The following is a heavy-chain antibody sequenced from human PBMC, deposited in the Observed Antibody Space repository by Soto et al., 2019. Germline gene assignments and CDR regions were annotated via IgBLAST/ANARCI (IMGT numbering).Heavy chain of an antibody. Sequence: KLQGRLTMTTDTSTNTAYMELRSLTSDDTAVYYCARDRGIIAADGTYFEYWGQGTLVTVSS. V-gene: IGHV1-18*01. J-gene: IGHJ4*02. CDR3: ARDRGIIAADGTYFEY. D-gene: IGHD6-13*01.